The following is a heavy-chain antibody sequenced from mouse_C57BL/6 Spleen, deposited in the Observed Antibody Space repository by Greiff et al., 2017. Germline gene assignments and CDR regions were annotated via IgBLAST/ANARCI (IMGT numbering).Heavy chain of an antibody. Sequence: EVQLQQSGPELVKPGASVKISCKASGYTFTDYYMNWVKQSHGKSLEWIGDTNPNNGGTSYNQKFKGKATLTVDKSSITAYMALRSLTSEDSAVYYCARGIPYYYAMDYWGQGTSVTVSS. CDR3: ARGIPYYYAMDY. CDR2: TNPNNGGT. J-gene: IGHJ4*01. V-gene: IGHV1-26*01. CDR1: GYTFTDYY. D-gene: IGHD5-1-1*01.